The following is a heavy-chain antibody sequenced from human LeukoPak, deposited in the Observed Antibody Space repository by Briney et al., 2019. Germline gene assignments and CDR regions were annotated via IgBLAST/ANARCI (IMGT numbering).Heavy chain of an antibody. J-gene: IGHJ5*02. CDR3: ARAVPAALVSRWLDP. CDR1: GGSISSGSYY. D-gene: IGHD2-2*01. V-gene: IGHV4-61*02. CDR2: IYTSGST. Sequence: SETLSLTCTVSGGSISSGSYYWSWIRQPAGKGLEWIGRIYTSGSTNYSPSLKSRVTISVDTSKNQFSLKLSSVTAADTAVYYCARAVPAALVSRWLDPWGQGTLVTVSS.